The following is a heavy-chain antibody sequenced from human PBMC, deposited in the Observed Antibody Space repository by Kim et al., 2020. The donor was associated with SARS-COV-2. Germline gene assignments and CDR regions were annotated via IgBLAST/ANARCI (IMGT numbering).Heavy chain of an antibody. CDR3: ATDRYSGSYSDAFDI. D-gene: IGHD1-26*01. J-gene: IGHJ3*02. Sequence: KFQGRVTMTEDTSTDTAYMELSSLGSEDTAVYYCATDRYSGSYSDAFDIWGQGTMVTVSS. V-gene: IGHV1-24*01.